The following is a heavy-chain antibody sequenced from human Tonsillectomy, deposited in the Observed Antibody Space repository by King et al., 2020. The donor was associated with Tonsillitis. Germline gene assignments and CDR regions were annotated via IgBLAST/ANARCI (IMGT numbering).Heavy chain of an antibody. J-gene: IGHJ4*02. V-gene: IGHV3-30*01. CDR1: GFTFSSYA. CDR2: ISYDGSNK. D-gene: IGHD6-19*01. CDR3: AGEQWLVPSPFDY. Sequence: VQLVESGGGVVQPGRSLRLSCAASGFTFSSYAKHWVRQAPGKGLEWVAVISYDGSNKYYADSVKGRFTISRDNSKNTLYLQMNSLRTEDTAVYFCAGEQWLVPSPFDYWGQGTLVTVSS.